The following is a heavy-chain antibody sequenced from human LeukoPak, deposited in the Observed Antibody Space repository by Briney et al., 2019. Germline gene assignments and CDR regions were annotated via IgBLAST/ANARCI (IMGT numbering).Heavy chain of an antibody. J-gene: IGHJ6*03. CDR2: IYSGGGT. Sequence: PTGGSLRLSCAASGFTVSSNYMSWVRQAPGKGLEWVSVIYSGGGTYYAAPVKGRFTISRDNSKNTLYLQMNSLRAEDTAVYYCARDRGGTVMVYTRGKDYYYMDVWGKGTTVTVSS. D-gene: IGHD2-8*01. CDR3: ARDRGGTVMVYTRGKDYYYMDV. V-gene: IGHV3-66*01. CDR1: GFTVSSNY.